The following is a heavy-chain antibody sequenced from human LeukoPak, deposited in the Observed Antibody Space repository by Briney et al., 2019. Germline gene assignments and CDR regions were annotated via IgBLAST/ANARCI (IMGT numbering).Heavy chain of an antibody. CDR2: ISSTSSYI. Sequence: PGGSLRLSCAAAGFNFRSYGRHWLRQAPGKGLEWVSSISSTSSYIYYADSVKGRFTISRDNARNSLFLQGHSLRAEDTAVYYCARDVGSHPEYFQPWGQGTLVTVSS. D-gene: IGHD1-26*01. V-gene: IGHV3-21*06. CDR1: GFNFRSYG. CDR3: ARDVGSHPEYFQP. J-gene: IGHJ1*01.